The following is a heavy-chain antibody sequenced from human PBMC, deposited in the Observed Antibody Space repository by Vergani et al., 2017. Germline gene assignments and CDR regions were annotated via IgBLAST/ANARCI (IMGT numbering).Heavy chain of an antibody. D-gene: IGHD3-22*01. CDR2: IDPSDSYT. Sequence: EVQLVQSGAEVKKPGESLRISCKGSGYSFTSYWISWVRQMPGKGLEWMGRIDPSDSYTNYSPSFQGHVTISADKSISTAYLQWSSLKASDTAMYYCARPLPIYDSSGPIPWADAFDIWGQGTMVTVSS. J-gene: IGHJ3*02. CDR1: GYSFTSYW. V-gene: IGHV5-10-1*01. CDR3: ARPLPIYDSSGPIPWADAFDI.